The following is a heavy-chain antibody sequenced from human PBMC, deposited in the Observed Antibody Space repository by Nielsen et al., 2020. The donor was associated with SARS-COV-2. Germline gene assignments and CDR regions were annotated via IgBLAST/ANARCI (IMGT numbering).Heavy chain of an antibody. D-gene: IGHD6-13*01. CDR2: ISSNGGST. V-gene: IGHV3-64D*09. CDR3: VKDMNRPLVIGY. Sequence: WIRRPGGKGREYVSSISSNGGSTYCADSVKGRFTISRDNSKNTLYLQMSSLRAEDTAVYYCVKDMNRPLVIGYWGQGTLVTVSS. J-gene: IGHJ4*02.